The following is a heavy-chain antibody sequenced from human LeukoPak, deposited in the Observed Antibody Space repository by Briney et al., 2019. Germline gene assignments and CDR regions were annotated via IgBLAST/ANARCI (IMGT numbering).Heavy chain of an antibody. Sequence: GGSLRLSCAASGFTFSSYSMNWVRQAPGKGLEWVSYISSSSSTIYYADSVKGRFTISRDNAKNSLYLQMNSLRDEDTAEYYCARDNLRGDYDSSGFYHWGQGILVTVSS. CDR2: ISSSSSTI. CDR3: ARDNLRGDYDSSGFYH. D-gene: IGHD3-22*01. CDR1: GFTFSSYS. J-gene: IGHJ4*02. V-gene: IGHV3-48*02.